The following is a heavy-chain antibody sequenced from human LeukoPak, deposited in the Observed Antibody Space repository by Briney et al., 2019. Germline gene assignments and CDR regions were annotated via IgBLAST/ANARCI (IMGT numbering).Heavy chain of an antibody. CDR2: IDWNGGST. CDR3: AREGEQQLVRELYYFDY. CDR1: GFIFDDHC. D-gene: IGHD6-13*01. Sequence: GGSLRLSCAASGFIFDDHCMSWVRQAPGKGLEWVSGIDWNGGSTGYADSVKGRFTISRDNAKNSLYLQMNSLRAEDTAVYYCAREGEQQLVRELYYFDYWGQGTLVTVSS. V-gene: IGHV3-20*04. J-gene: IGHJ4*02.